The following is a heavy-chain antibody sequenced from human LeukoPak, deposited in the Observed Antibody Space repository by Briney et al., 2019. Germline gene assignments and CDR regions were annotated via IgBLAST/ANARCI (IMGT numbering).Heavy chain of an antibody. D-gene: IGHD4-17*01. CDR1: GVSFDDYY. V-gene: IGHV4-34*01. CDR3: TRMTTGHDY. J-gene: IGHJ4*02. CDR2: INHSGYT. Sequence: SETLSLTCAVSGVSFDDYYWSWVRQTPGKGLEWIGEINHSGYTNDSPSLKSRVTLSIGTSRKQFSLNLRSVTVADAGIYYCTRMTTGHDYWGQGTLVTVSS.